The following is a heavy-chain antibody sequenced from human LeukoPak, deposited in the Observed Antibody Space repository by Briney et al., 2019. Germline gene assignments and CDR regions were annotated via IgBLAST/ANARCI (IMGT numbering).Heavy chain of an antibody. CDR2: ISYDGSNK. V-gene: IGHV3-30*18. CDR1: GFTFTSYA. J-gene: IGHJ6*02. CDR3: AKDVYDILTGYISGYYYGMDV. D-gene: IGHD3-9*01. Sequence: GRSLRLSCAASGFTFTSYAMHWVRQAPGKGLEWVAVISYDGSNKYYADSVKGRFTISRDNSKNTLYLQMNSLRAEDTAVYYCAKDVYDILTGYISGYYYGMDVWGQGTTVTVSS.